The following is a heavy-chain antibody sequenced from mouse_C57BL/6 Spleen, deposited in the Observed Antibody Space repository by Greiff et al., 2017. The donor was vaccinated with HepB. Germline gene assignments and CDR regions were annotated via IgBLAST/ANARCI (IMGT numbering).Heavy chain of an antibody. CDR2: INSDGGST. D-gene: IGHD1-1*01. CDR3: ARQSYGSSGGYWYFDV. Sequence: EVMLVESGGGLVQPGESLKLSCESNEYEFPSHDMSWVRKTPEKRLELVAAINSDGGSTYYPDTMARRFIISRDNTKKTLYLQMSSLRSEDTALYYCARQSYGSSGGYWYFDVWGTGTTVTVSS. V-gene: IGHV5-2*01. CDR1: EYEFPSHD. J-gene: IGHJ1*03.